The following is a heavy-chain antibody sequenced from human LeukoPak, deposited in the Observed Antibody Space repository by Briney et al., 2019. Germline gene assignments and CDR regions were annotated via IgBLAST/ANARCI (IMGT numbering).Heavy chain of an antibody. V-gene: IGHV4-4*07. CDR1: GGSISSYY. J-gene: IGHJ4*02. D-gene: IGHD1-26*01. CDR3: AGSYYSSFDY. CDR2: FYTSGNT. Sequence: SETLSLTCTVSGGSISSYYWSWIRQPAGKGLEWIGRFYTSGNTNHNPSLKSRVTISVDTSKNQFSLKLSSVTAADTAVYYCAGSYYSSFDYWGQGTLVTVSS.